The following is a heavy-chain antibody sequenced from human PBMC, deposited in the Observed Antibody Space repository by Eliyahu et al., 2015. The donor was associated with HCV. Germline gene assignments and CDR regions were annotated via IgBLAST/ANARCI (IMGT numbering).Heavy chain of an antibody. CDR3: TTDVVGAPYYYYYGMDV. CDR1: GFTFXNAW. Sequence: EVQLVESGGDLVKPGGSLRLSCAASGFTFXNAWMNWVRQAPGKGLEWVGRIKSKTDGGTTDYAAPVKGRFTISRDDSKNTLYLQMNSLKTEDTAVYYCTTDVVGAPYYYYYGMDVWGQGTTVTVSS. D-gene: IGHD2-15*01. V-gene: IGHV3-15*07. CDR2: IKSKTDGGTT. J-gene: IGHJ6*02.